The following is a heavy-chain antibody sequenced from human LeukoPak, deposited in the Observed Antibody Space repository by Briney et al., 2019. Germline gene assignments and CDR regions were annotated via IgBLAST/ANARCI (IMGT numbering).Heavy chain of an antibody. J-gene: IGHJ3*02. CDR2: ISSRSSFI. CDR3: ANSYDSSGTGAFDI. CDR1: GFTFSSYN. Sequence: GGSLRLSCAASGFTFSSYNMIWVRQAPGKGLEWVSSISSRSSFISYADSVKGRFTISRDNSKNTLYLQMNSLRAEDTAVYYCANSYDSSGTGAFDIWGQGTMVTVSS. V-gene: IGHV3-21*04. D-gene: IGHD3-22*01.